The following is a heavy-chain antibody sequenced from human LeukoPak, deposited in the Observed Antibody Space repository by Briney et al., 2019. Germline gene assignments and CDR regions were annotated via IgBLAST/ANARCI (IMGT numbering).Heavy chain of an antibody. D-gene: IGHD6-19*01. CDR1: GYTFTNYD. V-gene: IGHV1-18*01. J-gene: IGHJ6*03. CDR2: ISAYNGNT. CDR3: AREGKAGGWSDYYYYMDV. Sequence: ASVKVSCKASGYTFTNYDINWVRQAPGQGLEWMGWISAYNGNTNYAQKLQGRVTMTTDTSTSTAYMELRSLRSDDTAVYYCAREGKAGGWSDYYYYMDVWGKGTTVTVSS.